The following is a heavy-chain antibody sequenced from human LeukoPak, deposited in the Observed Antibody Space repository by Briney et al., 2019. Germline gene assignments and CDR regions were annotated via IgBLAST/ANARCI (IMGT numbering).Heavy chain of an antibody. J-gene: IGHJ4*02. CDR1: GSTFSSYW. V-gene: IGHV3-7*01. CDR2: INPAGSDT. CDR3: VRWGVAADMQD. D-gene: IGHD2-2*01. Sequence: GGSLRLSCEASGSTFSSYWMAWVRQAPGKGLEWVANINPAGSDTYYVDSVKGRFTISRDNAKKSTFLQMNSLRVEETALYYCVRWGVAADMQDWGQGTLVTVSS.